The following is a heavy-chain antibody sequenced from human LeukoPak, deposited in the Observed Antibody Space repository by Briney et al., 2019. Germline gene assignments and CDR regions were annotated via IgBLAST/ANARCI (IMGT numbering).Heavy chain of an antibody. V-gene: IGHV3-7*03. Sequence: GGSLRPSCAASGFTFSSHWMSWVRQAPGKGLEWVANIKKDGSEKYYVDAVKGRFTISRDNAKTSLYLQMNSLRDEDTAVYYCAKDPRPWEVIRDFDCWGQGTLVTVSS. J-gene: IGHJ4*02. D-gene: IGHD1-26*01. CDR1: GFTFSSHW. CDR2: IKKDGSEK. CDR3: AKDPRPWEVIRDFDC.